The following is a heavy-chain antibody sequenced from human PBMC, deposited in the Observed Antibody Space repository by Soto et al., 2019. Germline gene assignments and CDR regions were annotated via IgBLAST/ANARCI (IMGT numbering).Heavy chain of an antibody. J-gene: IGHJ4*02. Sequence: QGQLVESGGGLVKPGGSLRLSCEASGFTFSDYYMAWIRQAPGKGLEWVSYITGSGSVRYYADTVKGRCTISRDNARNTLFLHIRSLRAEDTAVYYCARADWQRRDRNGPFDYWGQGTLVTVSS. V-gene: IGHV3-11*01. CDR2: ITGSGSVR. CDR3: ARADWQRRDRNGPFDY. D-gene: IGHD1-1*01. CDR1: GFTFSDYY.